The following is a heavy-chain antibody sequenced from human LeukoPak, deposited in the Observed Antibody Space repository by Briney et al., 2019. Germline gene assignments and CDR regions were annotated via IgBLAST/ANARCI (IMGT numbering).Heavy chain of an antibody. J-gene: IGHJ4*02. CDR2: IFYSGDT. D-gene: IGHD2-2*01. CDR3: ARGITSCYDY. Sequence: SETLSLTCTVSGGSISCGDYYWSWIRQPPGKGLKWIGYIFYSGDTYYNPSLKSRVPISVDTSKNRFSLKLSSVTAADTAVYYCARGITSCYDYWGQGTLVTVSS. V-gene: IGHV4-30-4*01. CDR1: GGSISCGDYY.